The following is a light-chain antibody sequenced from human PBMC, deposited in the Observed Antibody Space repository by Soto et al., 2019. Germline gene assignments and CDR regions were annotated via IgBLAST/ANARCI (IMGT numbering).Light chain of an antibody. V-gene: IGKV1-39*01. CDR3: QQSYGTPPT. Sequence: DIHMNQSPPSLSASVGDRVTINCRASQQFTSYVNWYQQKDGKAPKLLISDGSTLQTGVPPRFSGTGSGTDFPLTVNGLQPEDFATYDCQQSYGTPPTFGQGTTVEGK. CDR2: DGS. J-gene: IGKJ1*01. CDR1: QQFTSY.